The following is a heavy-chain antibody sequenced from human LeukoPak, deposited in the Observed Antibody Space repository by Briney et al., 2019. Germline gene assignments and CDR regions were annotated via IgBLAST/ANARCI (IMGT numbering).Heavy chain of an antibody. D-gene: IGHD6-13*01. Sequence: GGSLRLSCAASGFTFSDYYMSWIRQAPGKGLEWVSYISSSSYTNYADSVKGRFTISRDNAKNSLYLQMNSLRAEDTAVYYCARDRLKDAAAGTSFLFVYWGQGTLVTVSS. CDR3: ARDRLKDAAAGTSFLFVY. V-gene: IGHV3-11*06. CDR1: GFTFSDYY. J-gene: IGHJ4*02. CDR2: ISSSSYT.